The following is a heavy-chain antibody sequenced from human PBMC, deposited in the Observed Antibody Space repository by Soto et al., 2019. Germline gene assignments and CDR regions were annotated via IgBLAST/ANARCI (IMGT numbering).Heavy chain of an antibody. V-gene: IGHV3-33*05. CDR1: GFPFREFG. CDR2: ISYDGSD. J-gene: IGHJ4*02. CDR3: ARRWNYYLHL. D-gene: IGHD3-22*01. Sequence: PLVESGGGVVQPGRSLRLSCVASGFPFREFGMHWVRQAPGKGLEWVALISYDGSDYADSVKGRFTISRDDSRDTLFLHMDNLRPDDTGVYYCARRWNYYLHLWGQGTLVAVSS.